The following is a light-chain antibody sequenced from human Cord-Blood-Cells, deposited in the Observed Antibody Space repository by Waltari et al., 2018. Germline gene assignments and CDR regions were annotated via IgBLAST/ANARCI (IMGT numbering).Light chain of an antibody. CDR1: QSISSW. J-gene: IGKJ1*01. V-gene: IGKV1-5*03. CDR2: KAS. Sequence: TQMTQSPSTLSASVGARVTITCRASQSISSWLAWDQQKPGKAPKLLIYKASSLESGVPSRFSGSGSGTEFTLTISSLQPDDFATYYCQQYNSYWTFGQGTKVEIK. CDR3: QQYNSYWT.